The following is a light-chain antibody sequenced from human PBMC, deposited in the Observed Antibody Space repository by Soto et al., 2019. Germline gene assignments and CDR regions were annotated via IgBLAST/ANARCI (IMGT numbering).Light chain of an antibody. V-gene: IGKV3-15*01. CDR1: HSVRSN. J-gene: IGKJ4*01. CDR3: QQYNDWPPLT. CDR2: AAS. Sequence: ETVMMQSPVTLSLSPGDRATLSCRASHSVRSNLAWYQQKPGQPPRLLIYAASTRATGIPGRFSGSGSGTEFTLTISSLQSEDSAVYYCQQYNDWPPLTFGGGTKVEIK.